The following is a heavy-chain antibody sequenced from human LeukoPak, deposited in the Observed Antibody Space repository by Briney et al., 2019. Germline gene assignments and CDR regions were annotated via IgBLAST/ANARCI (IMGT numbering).Heavy chain of an antibody. CDR1: GFTFSSYS. J-gene: IGHJ4*02. D-gene: IGHD2-15*01. CDR3: AREYCSGGSCYPHY. Sequence: PGGSLRLSCAASGFTFSSYSMNWVRQAPGKGLEWVSSISSSSSYIYYADSVKGRFTISRDNAKNSLYLQMNSLRAEDTAVYYCAREYCSGGSCYPHYWGQGTLVTVSS. CDR2: ISSSSSYI. V-gene: IGHV3-21*01.